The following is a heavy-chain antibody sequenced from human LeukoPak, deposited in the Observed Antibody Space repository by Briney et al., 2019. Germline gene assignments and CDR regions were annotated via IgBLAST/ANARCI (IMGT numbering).Heavy chain of an antibody. CDR3: ARAYSSSWYFNWFDP. Sequence: SETLSLTCTVSGYSISSGYFWGWIRQPPGKGLEWIGTIYNSGSTYYNASLESRVTISVDTSKNQFSLKLSSVTAADTAVYYCARAYSSSWYFNWFDPWGQGTPVTVSS. V-gene: IGHV4-38-2*02. D-gene: IGHD6-13*01. J-gene: IGHJ5*02. CDR2: IYNSGST. CDR1: GYSISSGYF.